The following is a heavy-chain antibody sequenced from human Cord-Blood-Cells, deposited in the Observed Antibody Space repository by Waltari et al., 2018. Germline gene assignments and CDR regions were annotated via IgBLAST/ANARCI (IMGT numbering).Heavy chain of an antibody. Sequence: LQLQESGPGLVKPSETLSLTCTFPGGSISSSSYYSGWIRQPPGKGLEWLWSNYYRGSTYYHPSLKSRVTISVDTSKNQFSLKVSSVTAADTAVYYCARVVIDDAFDIWGQGTMVTVSS. J-gene: IGHJ3*02. V-gene: IGHV4-39*01. CDR3: ARVVIDDAFDI. CDR1: GGSISSSSYY. D-gene: IGHD2-21*01. CDR2: NYYRGST.